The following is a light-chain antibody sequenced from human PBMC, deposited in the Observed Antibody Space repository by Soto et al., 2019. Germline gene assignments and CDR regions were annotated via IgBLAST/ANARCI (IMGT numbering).Light chain of an antibody. Sequence: SVLTQPPSVSGAPGQRVSISCTGSSSNIGAGYDVHWYQHLPGTAPKLLIYANNNRPSGVPDRFSGSKSGTSASLAITGLQAEDEADYYCQSYDSSRSPLYVFGTGTKGIAL. V-gene: IGLV1-40*01. CDR3: QSYDSSRSPLYV. CDR2: ANN. J-gene: IGLJ1*01. CDR1: SSNIGAGYD.